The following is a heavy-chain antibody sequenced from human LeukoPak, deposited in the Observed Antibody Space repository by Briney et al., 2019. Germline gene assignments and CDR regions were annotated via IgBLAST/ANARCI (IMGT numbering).Heavy chain of an antibody. CDR3: ARQPKSCAPGIFITGKACWFDP. V-gene: IGHV4-39*01. J-gene: IGHJ5*02. Sequence: SETLSLTCAVYGGSFSGYYYWAWIRQPPGKGPEWIGSIYYSGTTYPNPSLKSRVTISVDTSKNQFSLKLSSVTAADMAVYYCARQPKSCAPGIFITGKACWFDPWGQGTLVTVSP. CDR2: IYYSGTT. CDR1: GGSFSGYYY. D-gene: IGHD3-10*01.